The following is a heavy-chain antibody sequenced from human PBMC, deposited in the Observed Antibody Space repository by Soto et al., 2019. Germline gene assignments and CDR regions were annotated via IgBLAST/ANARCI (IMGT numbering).Heavy chain of an antibody. CDR2: MNPNSGNT. CDR1: GYTFTSYG. V-gene: IGHV1-8*01. Sequence: QVQLVQSGAEVKKPGASVKVSCKASGYTFTSYGINWVRQAPGQGLEWMGWMNPNSGNTGYAHKFQGRVTMTRNTSISTAYMELSSLSSDDTAVYYCATSVKGLASFDYWGQGTLVTVSS. CDR3: ATSVKGLASFDY. J-gene: IGHJ4*02. D-gene: IGHD6-19*01.